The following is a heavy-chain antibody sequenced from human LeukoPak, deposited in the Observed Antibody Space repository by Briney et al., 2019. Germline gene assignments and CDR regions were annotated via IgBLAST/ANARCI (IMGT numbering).Heavy chain of an antibody. CDR1: GGSISSSSYY. Sequence: PSETLSLTCTVSGGSISSSSYYWGWIRQPPGKGLEWIGSIYYSGSTYYNPSLKSRVTISVDTSKSQFSLKLSSVTAADTAVYYCARVANGGYYDSWGAFDIWGQGTMVTVSS. CDR2: IYYSGST. V-gene: IGHV4-39*07. J-gene: IGHJ3*02. D-gene: IGHD3-22*01. CDR3: ARVANGGYYDSWGAFDI.